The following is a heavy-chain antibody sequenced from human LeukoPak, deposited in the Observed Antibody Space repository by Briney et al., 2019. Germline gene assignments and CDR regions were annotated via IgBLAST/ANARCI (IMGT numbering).Heavy chain of an antibody. CDR3: ARDRGSLDAFDI. Sequence: ASVKVSCKASGYTFTGYYMHWVRQAPGQGREWMGWINPNSGGTNYAQKFQGRVTMTRDTSISTAYMELSRLRSDDTAVYYCARDRGSLDAFDIWGQGTMVTVSS. D-gene: IGHD1-26*01. J-gene: IGHJ3*02. CDR2: INPNSGGT. CDR1: GYTFTGYY. V-gene: IGHV1-2*02.